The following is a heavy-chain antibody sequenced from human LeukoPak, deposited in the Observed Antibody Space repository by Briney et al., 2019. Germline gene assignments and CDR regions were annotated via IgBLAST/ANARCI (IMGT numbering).Heavy chain of an antibody. J-gene: IGHJ6*02. Sequence: PSETLSLTCTVSGGSISSYYWSWIRQPPGKGLEWIGYIYHSGSTYYNPSLKSRVTISVDRSKNQFSLKLSSVTTADTAVYYCAREPRNYYDSSGYKGHYGMDVWGQGTTVTVSS. V-gene: IGHV4-59*12. CDR3: AREPRNYYDSSGYKGHYGMDV. CDR1: GGSISSYY. CDR2: IYHSGST. D-gene: IGHD3-22*01.